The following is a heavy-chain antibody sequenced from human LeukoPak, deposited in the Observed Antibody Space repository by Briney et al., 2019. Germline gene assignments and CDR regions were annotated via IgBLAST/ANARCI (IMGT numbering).Heavy chain of an antibody. J-gene: IGHJ4*02. D-gene: IGHD3-10*01. CDR2: IYSGGST. CDR1: GLTFSDVW. Sequence: GGSLRLSCAVSGLTFSDVWMSWVRQAPGKGLEWVSVIYSGGSTYYADSVKGRFTISRDNSKNTLYLQMNSLRAEDTAVYYCARVGSGSYSSHWGQGTLVTVSS. V-gene: IGHV3-53*05. CDR3: ARVGSGSYSSH.